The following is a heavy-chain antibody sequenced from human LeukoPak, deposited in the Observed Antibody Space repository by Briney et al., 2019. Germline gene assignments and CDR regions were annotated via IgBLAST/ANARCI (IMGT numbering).Heavy chain of an antibody. CDR3: ARDFESETTRSFDY. CDR2: ISGSGGST. J-gene: IGHJ4*02. D-gene: IGHD1-1*01. CDR1: GFAFGSEA. Sequence: GGSLRLSCAVSGFAFGSEAMSWVRQAPGKGLEWVSAISGSGGSTYYADSVKGRFTISRDNSKNTLYLQMNSLRAEDTAVYHCARDFESETTRSFDYWGQGTLVTVSS. V-gene: IGHV3-23*01.